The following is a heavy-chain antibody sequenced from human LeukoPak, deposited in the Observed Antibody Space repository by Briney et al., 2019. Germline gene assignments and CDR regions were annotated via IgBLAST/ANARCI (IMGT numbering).Heavy chain of an antibody. CDR1: VFTSSSYW. J-gene: IGHJ4*02. CDR3: AREVAGGYSLIIDY. CDR2: IKQDGSEK. V-gene: IGHV3-7*01. Sequence: GGSLRLSCAASVFTSSSYWMSWVREAPRKGLEWVANIKQDGSEKYYVDSVKGRFTISRDNAKNSLYLQMNSLRAEDTAVYYCAREVAGGYSLIIDYWGQGTLVTVSS. D-gene: IGHD5-18*01.